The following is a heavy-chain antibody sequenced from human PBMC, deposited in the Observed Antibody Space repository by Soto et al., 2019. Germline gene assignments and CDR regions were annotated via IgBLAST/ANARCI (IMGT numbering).Heavy chain of an antibody. J-gene: IGHJ6*02. D-gene: IGHD3-9*01. CDR3: ARRPSPQYDILTGYYYYGMDV. Sequence: PGESLKISCKGSGYSFPSYWIGWVRQMPGKGLEWMGIIYPGDSDTRYSPSFQGQVTISADKSISTAYLQWSSLKASGTAIYYWARRPSPQYDILTGYYYYGMDVWGQGTTVTVSS. CDR2: IYPGDSDT. CDR1: GYSFPSYW. V-gene: IGHV5-51*01.